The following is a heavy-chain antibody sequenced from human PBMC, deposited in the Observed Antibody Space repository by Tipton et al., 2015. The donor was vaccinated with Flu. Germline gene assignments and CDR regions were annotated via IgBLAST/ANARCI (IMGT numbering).Heavy chain of an antibody. CDR1: NYSISSGYY. Sequence: TLSLTCSVSNYSISSGYYWGWIRQPPGKGLEWIGSIYYSGNTYYNPSLESRVTISVDTSKNHFSLKVNSVTAADTAVYYCARDGGRGSSPYYFDYWGQGTLVTVSS. CDR3: ARDGGRGSSPYYFDY. CDR2: IYYSGNT. V-gene: IGHV4-38-2*02. D-gene: IGHD3-16*01. J-gene: IGHJ4*02.